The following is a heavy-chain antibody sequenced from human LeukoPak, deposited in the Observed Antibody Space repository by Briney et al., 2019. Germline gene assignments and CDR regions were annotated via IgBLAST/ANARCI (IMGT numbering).Heavy chain of an antibody. CDR2: ISAYNGNT. CDR3: ARYYDSSGYYYLDY. CDR1: GYTFTSYD. J-gene: IGHJ4*02. V-gene: IGHV1-18*01. Sequence: ASVKVSCKASGYTFTSYDINWVRQAPGQGLEWMGWISAYNGNTEYAQKVQGRVTMTTDTSTSTAYMELRSLRSDDTAVYYCARYYDSSGYYYLDYWGQGTLVTVSS. D-gene: IGHD3-22*01.